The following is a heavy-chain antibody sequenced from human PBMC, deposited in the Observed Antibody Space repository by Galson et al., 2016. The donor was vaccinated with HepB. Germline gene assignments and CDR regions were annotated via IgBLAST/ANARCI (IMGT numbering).Heavy chain of an antibody. V-gene: IGHV3-53*01. CDR1: GFTVSNSY. CDR2: IFYGGTT. J-gene: IGHJ6*03. Sequence: SLRLSCAASGFTVSNSYMSWVRQAPGKGLEWVSVIFYGGTTYYADSVEGRFPTSSDDSMNTLYLQMTSLTAEDTAVYFCARTSYRGCTRTRCVNFRYYYYYIDVWGKGTTVTVSS. CDR3: ARTSYRGCTRTRCVNFRYYYYYIDV. D-gene: IGHD3-10*01.